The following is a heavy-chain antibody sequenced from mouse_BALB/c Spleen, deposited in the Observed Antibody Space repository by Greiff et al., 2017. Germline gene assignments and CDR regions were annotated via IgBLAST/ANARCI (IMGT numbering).Heavy chain of an antibody. V-gene: IGHV1-14*01. Sequence: EVQLQQSGPELVKPGASVKMSCKASGYPFTSYVMHWVKQKPGQGLEWIGYINPYNDGTKYNEKFKGKATLTSDKSSSTAYMELSSLTSEDSAVYYCAREEDDGYYRFAYWGQGTLVTVSA. D-gene: IGHD2-3*01. CDR1: GYPFTSYV. CDR2: INPYNDGT. CDR3: AREEDDGYYRFAY. J-gene: IGHJ3*01.